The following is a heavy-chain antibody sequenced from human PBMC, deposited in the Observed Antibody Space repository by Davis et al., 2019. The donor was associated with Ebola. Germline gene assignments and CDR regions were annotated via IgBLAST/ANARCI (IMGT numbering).Heavy chain of an antibody. V-gene: IGHV3-23*01. CDR2: ISGSGGST. CDR3: AKDAPTYYYGSGTWDAFDI. CDR1: GFTFSRYG. J-gene: IGHJ3*02. D-gene: IGHD3-10*01. Sequence: GESLKISCAASGFTFSRYGIHWVRQAPGKGLEWVSAISGSGGSTYYADSVKGRFTISRDNSKNTLYLQMNSLRAEDTAVYYCAKDAPTYYYGSGTWDAFDIWGQGTMVTVSS.